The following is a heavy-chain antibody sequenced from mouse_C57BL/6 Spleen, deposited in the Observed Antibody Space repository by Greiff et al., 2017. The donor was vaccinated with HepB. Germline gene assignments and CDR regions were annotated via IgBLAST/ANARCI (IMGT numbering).Heavy chain of an antibody. V-gene: IGHV1-64*01. CDR2: IHPNSGST. CDR3: ARKRITTVVATGGYYFDY. D-gene: IGHD1-1*01. Sequence: VQLQQPGAELVKPGASVKLSCKASGYTFTSYWMHWVKQRPGQGLEWIGMIHPNSGSTNYNEKFKSKATLTVDKSSSTAYMQLSSLTSEDSAVYYCARKRITTVVATGGYYFDYWGQGTTLTVSS. J-gene: IGHJ2*01. CDR1: GYTFTSYW.